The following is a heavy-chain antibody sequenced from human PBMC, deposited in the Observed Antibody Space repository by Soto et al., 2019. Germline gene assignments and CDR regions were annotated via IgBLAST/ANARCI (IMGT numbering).Heavy chain of an antibody. CDR3: ARQAAAGKYYYAMDV. CDR2: IYPGDSDT. J-gene: IGHJ6*02. Sequence: GESLKISCKGSGYSFTTYWIGWVRQMPGKGLEGMVIIYPGDSDTRYSPSFQGQVTISADKSINTTYPQWSSLKASDTAIYYCARQAAAGKYYYAMDVWGQGT. CDR1: GYSFTTYW. D-gene: IGHD6-13*01. V-gene: IGHV5-51*01.